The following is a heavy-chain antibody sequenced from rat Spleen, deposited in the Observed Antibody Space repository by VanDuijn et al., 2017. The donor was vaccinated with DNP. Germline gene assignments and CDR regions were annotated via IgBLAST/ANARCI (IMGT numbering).Heavy chain of an antibody. Sequence: EVQLQESGPGLVKPSQSLSLTCSVTGYSITSSYRWNWIRKFPGNKLEWMGYINSAGSTNYNPSLKSRISITRDTSKNQFFLQVNSVTTEDTATYYCARSGTRPPDYWGQGVMVTVSS. CDR2: INSAGST. V-gene: IGHV3-3*01. D-gene: IGHD1-4*01. J-gene: IGHJ2*01. CDR1: GYSITSSYR. CDR3: ARSGTRPPDY.